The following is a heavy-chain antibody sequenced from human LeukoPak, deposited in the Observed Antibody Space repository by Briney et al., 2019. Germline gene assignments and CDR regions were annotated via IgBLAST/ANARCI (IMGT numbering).Heavy chain of an antibody. CDR1: GGSISSYY. CDR2: IYYSGST. J-gene: IGHJ4*02. CDR3: ARFTRSGWLFDF. D-gene: IGHD6-19*01. Sequence: PSQSLSLTCTVSGGSISSYYWSWIRPPPGKGLEWIGYIYYSGSTNYNPSLKSRVTISLDTSKNQFSLKLSSVIAADTAVYYCARFTRSGWLFDFWGQGTLVTVSS. V-gene: IGHV4-59*01.